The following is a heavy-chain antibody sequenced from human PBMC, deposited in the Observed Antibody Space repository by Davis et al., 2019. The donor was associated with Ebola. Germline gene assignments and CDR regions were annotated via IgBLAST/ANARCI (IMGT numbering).Heavy chain of an antibody. Sequence: GESLKISCAASGFTFSSYSMNWVRRAPGKGLEWVSSISSSSSYIYYADSVKGRFTISRDNAKNSLYLQMNSLRAEDTAVYHCARGGYYDSSGYSHEAFDIWGQGTKVTVS. CDR1: GFTFSSYS. D-gene: IGHD3-22*01. V-gene: IGHV3-21*01. CDR3: ARGGYYDSSGYSHEAFDI. J-gene: IGHJ3*02. CDR2: ISSSSSYI.